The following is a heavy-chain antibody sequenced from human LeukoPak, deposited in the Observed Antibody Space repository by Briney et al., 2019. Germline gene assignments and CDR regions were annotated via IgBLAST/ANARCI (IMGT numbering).Heavy chain of an antibody. CDR3: ARVLRNGYCSSTSCYTPNDAFDI. Sequence: SETLSLTCTVSGGSISSSTYYWGWIRQPPGKGLEWIGSLYSSGSTYYNPSLKSRVTISGDTSKNQLSLKLSSVTVTDTAVYYCARVLRNGYCSSTSCYTPNDAFDIWGQGTMVTVSS. J-gene: IGHJ3*02. V-gene: IGHV4-39*01. D-gene: IGHD2-2*02. CDR1: GGSISSSTYY. CDR2: LYSSGST.